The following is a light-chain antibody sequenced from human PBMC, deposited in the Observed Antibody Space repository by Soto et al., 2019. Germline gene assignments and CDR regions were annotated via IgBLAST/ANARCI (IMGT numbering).Light chain of an antibody. Sequence: DIQMTQSPSSLSASVGDRVTITCRASQGISNYLAWYQQIPGKVPKLLISAASTLQSGVPSRFSGSGSGTDITLTISSLQPEDVATYYWKKYTNDPAFGGGTKVEIK. CDR2: AAS. V-gene: IGKV1-27*01. J-gene: IGKJ4*01. CDR3: KKYTNDPA. CDR1: QGISNY.